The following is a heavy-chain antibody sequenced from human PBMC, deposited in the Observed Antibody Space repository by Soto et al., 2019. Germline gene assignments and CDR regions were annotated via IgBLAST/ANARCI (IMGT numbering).Heavy chain of an antibody. D-gene: IGHD6-13*01. V-gene: IGHV4-59*08. CDR2: IYSSGST. J-gene: IGHJ4*02. Sequence: SETLSLTCTASGGSISSYYWSWIRQPPGKGLEWIGYIYSSGSTNYNPSLKSRVTISVDTSKNQFSLKLSSVTAADTAVYYCAGSFYIAAAGTVFDYWGQGTLVTVSS. CDR1: GGSISSYY. CDR3: AGSFYIAAAGTVFDY.